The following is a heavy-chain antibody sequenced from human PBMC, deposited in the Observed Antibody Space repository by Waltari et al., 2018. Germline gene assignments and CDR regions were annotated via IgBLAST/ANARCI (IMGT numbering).Heavy chain of an antibody. V-gene: IGHV4-39*07. CDR3: ARDQNVVVPAATGDAFDI. CDR2: IYYSGST. J-gene: IGHJ3*02. D-gene: IGHD2-2*01. Sequence: QLQLQESGPGLVKPSETLSLTCTVSGGSISSSSYYWGWIRQPPGRGLEWIGSIYYSGSTYYNPSLKSRVTISVDTSKNQFSLKLSSVTAADTAVYYCARDQNVVVPAATGDAFDIWGQGTMVTVSS. CDR1: GGSISSSSYY.